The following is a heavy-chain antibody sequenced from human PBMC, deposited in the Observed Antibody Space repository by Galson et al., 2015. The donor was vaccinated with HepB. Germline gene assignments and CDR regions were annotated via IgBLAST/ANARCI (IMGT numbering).Heavy chain of an antibody. CDR3: ARDSRLELQLNNYYSYGMDV. D-gene: IGHD1-7*01. J-gene: IGHJ6*02. CDR2: VSGYDGSA. Sequence: SVKVSCKASGYSFSNYGLSWIRQAPGQGLEWMGWVSGYDGSANYAPKFQGRVTMTTQKSTGTAFMEMRRLRSDDTAVYYCARDSRLELQLNNYYSYGMDVWGQGTAVIVS. V-gene: IGHV1-18*01. CDR1: GYSFSNYG.